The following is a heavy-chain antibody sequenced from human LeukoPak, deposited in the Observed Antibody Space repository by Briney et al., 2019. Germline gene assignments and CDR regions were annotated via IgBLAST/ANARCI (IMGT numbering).Heavy chain of an antibody. CDR3: ARTAGDRSSTSCYDY. D-gene: IGHD2-2*01. J-gene: IGHJ4*02. Sequence: PSETLSLTCIVSGDSISSYYWSWIRQPPGKGLQWIGYIYYSGSTNYNPSLKSQVTISVDTSKNQFSLKLSSVTAADTAVYYCARTAGDRSSTSCYDYWGQGTLVTVSS. V-gene: IGHV4-59*01. CDR2: IYYSGST. CDR1: GDSISSYY.